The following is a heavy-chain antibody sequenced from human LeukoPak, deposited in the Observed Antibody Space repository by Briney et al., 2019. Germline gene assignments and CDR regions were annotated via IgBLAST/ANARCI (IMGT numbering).Heavy chain of an antibody. J-gene: IGHJ4*02. CDR2: ISSSGSTI. CDR3: ASPAYYDILTGPLDY. Sequence: PGGSLRLSCAASGFTFSDYYMSWIRQAPGQGLGWVSYISSSGSTIYYADSVKGRFTISRDNAKNSLYLQMNSLRAEDTAGYYCASPAYYDILTGPLDYWGQGTLVTVSS. D-gene: IGHD3-9*01. V-gene: IGHV3-11*01. CDR1: GFTFSDYY.